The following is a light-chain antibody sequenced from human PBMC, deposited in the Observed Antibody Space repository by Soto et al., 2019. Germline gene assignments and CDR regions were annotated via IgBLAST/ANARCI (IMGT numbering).Light chain of an antibody. Sequence: IVMAQSPSTLSFSPGEGATLSCRASQSIRTNFLAWYQQKPGQAPRLLIHGASNRATGIPDRFSGSGSGTDFTLTITRLEPEDFAVYYCQQYGGSPRTFGQGTKVDI. CDR2: GAS. V-gene: IGKV3-20*01. CDR1: QSIRTNF. CDR3: QQYGGSPRT. J-gene: IGKJ1*01.